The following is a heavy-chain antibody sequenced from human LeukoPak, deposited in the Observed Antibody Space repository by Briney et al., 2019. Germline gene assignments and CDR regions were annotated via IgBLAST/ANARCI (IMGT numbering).Heavy chain of an antibody. V-gene: IGHV4-59*01. J-gene: IGHJ5*02. CDR3: ARAGIYYDSSGYYFERQNWFDP. CDR1: GGSISSYY. Sequence: SETLSLTCTVSGGSISSYYWSWIRQPPGKGLEWIGYIYYSGSTNYNPSLKSRVTMSVDTSKNQFSLKLSSVTAADTAVYYCARAGIYYDSSGYYFERQNWFDPWGQGTLVTVSS. D-gene: IGHD3-22*01. CDR2: IYYSGST.